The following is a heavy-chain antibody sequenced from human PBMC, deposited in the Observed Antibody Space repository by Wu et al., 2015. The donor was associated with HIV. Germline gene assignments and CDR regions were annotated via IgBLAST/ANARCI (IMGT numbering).Heavy chain of an antibody. D-gene: IGHD6-25*01. J-gene: IGHJ4*02. V-gene: IGHV1-18*04. CDR2: INPYNGNT. Sequence: QVQMVQSGAEVKKPGASVKVSCKASGYTFTNYGVTWVRQAPGQGLEWMGWINPYNGNTNYAQNFQGRVTMTTDSSTSTAYMELRSLRSDDTAVYFCARDQSSGTFDYWAGNAGQRLL. CDR3: ARDQSSGTFDY. CDR1: GYTFTNYG.